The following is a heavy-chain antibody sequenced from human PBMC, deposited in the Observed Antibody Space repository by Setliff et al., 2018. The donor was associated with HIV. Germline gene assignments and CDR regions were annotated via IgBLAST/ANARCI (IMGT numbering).Heavy chain of an antibody. J-gene: IGHJ4*02. Sequence: PSETLSLTCAVYGGSFSGYYWSWIRQSPGKGLEWIGEINHSGGTNYSPSLKSRVTISVDTSKNQFSLKLSSVNAADTAVYYCARGARRVIAVAGRFDSWGRGTLVTVSS. V-gene: IGHV4-34*01. CDR1: GGSFSGYY. CDR2: INHSGGT. D-gene: IGHD6-19*01. CDR3: ARGARRVIAVAGRFDS.